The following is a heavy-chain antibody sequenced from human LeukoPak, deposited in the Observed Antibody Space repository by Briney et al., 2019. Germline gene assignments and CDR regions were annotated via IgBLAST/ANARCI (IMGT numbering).Heavy chain of an antibody. Sequence: ASVKVSCKASGYTFTSYYMHWVRQAPGQGLEWMGIINPSGGSTSYAQKFQGRVTMTRGTSTSTVYMELSSLRSEDTAVYYCATPARGYSYGYGLNYYYMDVWGKGTTVTVSS. J-gene: IGHJ6*03. V-gene: IGHV1-46*01. D-gene: IGHD5-18*01. CDR2: INPSGGST. CDR3: ATPARGYSYGYGLNYYYMDV. CDR1: GYTFTSYY.